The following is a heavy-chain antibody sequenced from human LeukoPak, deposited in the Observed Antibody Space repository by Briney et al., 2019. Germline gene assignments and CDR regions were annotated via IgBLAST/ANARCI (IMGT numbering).Heavy chain of an antibody. CDR3: ARRSVAVYFDY. Sequence: SETLSLTCTVSGDSISNYYWSWIRQPPGKGLEWIGYIYYSGSTNYNPSLKSRVTISVDTSKNQFSLRLSSVTAADTAVYYCARRSVAVYFDYWGQGTLVTVSS. CDR1: GDSISNYY. CDR2: IYYSGST. D-gene: IGHD6-6*01. J-gene: IGHJ4*02. V-gene: IGHV4-59*01.